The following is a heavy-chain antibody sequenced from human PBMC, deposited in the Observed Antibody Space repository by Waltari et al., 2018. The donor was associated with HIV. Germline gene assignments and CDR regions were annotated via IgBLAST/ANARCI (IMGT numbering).Heavy chain of an antibody. D-gene: IGHD6-19*01. Sequence: EAQLVESGGGLVPPGGSLRLSCAASGLTFSGHWMPWVRPGPGKGLVWVSHIYNDGSGTTYADSVKGRFTVSRNNAKNTLYLQMNSLTAEDSAVYYCVREITMAALGRAFDIWGQGTMVTVSS. J-gene: IGHJ3*02. V-gene: IGHV3-74*01. CDR1: GLTFSGHW. CDR3: VREITMAALGRAFDI. CDR2: IYNDGSGT.